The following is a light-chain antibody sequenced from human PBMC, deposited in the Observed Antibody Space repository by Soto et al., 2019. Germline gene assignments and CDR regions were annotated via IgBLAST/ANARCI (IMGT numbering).Light chain of an antibody. J-gene: IGLJ1*01. CDR1: SSDVGVYNY. V-gene: IGLV2-14*01. CDR3: RSYTSSSTLGV. CDR2: EVS. Sequence: QSALTQPASVSGSPGQSITISCTGTSSDVGVYNYVSWYQHHPGKAPKLMIYEVSNRPSGVSNRFSGSKSGNTASLTISGLQAEDEADYYCRSYTSSSTLGVFGTGTKLTVL.